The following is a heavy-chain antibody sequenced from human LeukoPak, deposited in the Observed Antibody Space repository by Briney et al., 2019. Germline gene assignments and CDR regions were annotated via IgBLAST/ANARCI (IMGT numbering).Heavy chain of an antibody. Sequence: GGSLRLSCAASGFTFSSYAMSWVRQAPGKGLECLANIKEDGSETYYADSVKGRFTISRDNPKNLLFLQINSLRVEDTAVYYCARETPRRGETRDGYRWGQGTLVTVSS. CDR2: IKEDGSET. D-gene: IGHD5-24*01. CDR3: ARETPRRGETRDGYR. V-gene: IGHV3-7*01. CDR1: GFTFSSYA. J-gene: IGHJ4*02.